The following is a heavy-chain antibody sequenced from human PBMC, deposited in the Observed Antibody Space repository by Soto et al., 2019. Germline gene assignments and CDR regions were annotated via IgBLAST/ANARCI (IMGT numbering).Heavy chain of an antibody. CDR2: IWYDGSNK. Sequence: QVQLVESGGGVVQPGRSLRLSCAASGFTFSSYGMHWVRQAPGKGLEWVALIWYDGSNKYYADSVKGRFTISRDNYKNTLYLQMNMLRAEDTAVYYCERADSSGYYWGLDYWGQGTLVTVSS. V-gene: IGHV3-33*01. CDR3: ERADSSGYYWGLDY. CDR1: GFTFSSYG. D-gene: IGHD3-22*01. J-gene: IGHJ4*02.